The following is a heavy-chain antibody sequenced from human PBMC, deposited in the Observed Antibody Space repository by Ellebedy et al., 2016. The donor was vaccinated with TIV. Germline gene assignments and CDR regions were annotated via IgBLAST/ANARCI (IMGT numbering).Heavy chain of an antibody. CDR1: GYSFTSYW. D-gene: IGHD1-14*01. J-gene: IGHJ6*03. CDR2: IYPGDSDT. CDR3: ARDSFPNLGYYYYMDV. Sequence: GESLKISCKGSGYSFTSYWIGWVRQMPGKGLEWMGIIYPGDSDTRYSPSFQGQVTISADKSISTAYLQWSSLRSEDTAVYYCARDSFPNLGYYYYMDVWGKGTTVTVSS. V-gene: IGHV5-51*01.